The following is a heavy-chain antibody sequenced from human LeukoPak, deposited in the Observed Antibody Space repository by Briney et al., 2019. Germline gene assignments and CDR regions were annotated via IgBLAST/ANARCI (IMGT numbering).Heavy chain of an antibody. Sequence: NPGGSLRLSCTASGFTFSDYSMNWLRQAPGKGLEWVSSISRRSRHVYYAGSVKGRFTISRDNAKTSLYLQMNSLRAEDMAVYFCVRDLMGSGSTTAYLHHWGQGTLVTVSS. J-gene: IGHJ1*01. CDR2: ISRRSRHV. CDR1: GFTFSDYS. D-gene: IGHD1-1*01. CDR3: VRDLMGSGSTTAYLHH. V-gene: IGHV3-21*01.